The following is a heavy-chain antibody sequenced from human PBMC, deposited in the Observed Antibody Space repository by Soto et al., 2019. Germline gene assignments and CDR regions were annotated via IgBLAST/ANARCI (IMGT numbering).Heavy chain of an antibody. CDR3: AMRKLASLDH. V-gene: IGHV1-69*04. Sequence: QSWTEVKRTGASVMVSCTAAGVPFNSSGFALVRQSPVRGLEWVRRINPASQLRNYEQSLQDRVTITADTKTTTDYMEMSGQTCEDTAVDYCAMRKLASLDHWGQGNLITVSS. J-gene: IGHJ1*01. CDR2: INPASQLR. CDR1: GVPFNSSG.